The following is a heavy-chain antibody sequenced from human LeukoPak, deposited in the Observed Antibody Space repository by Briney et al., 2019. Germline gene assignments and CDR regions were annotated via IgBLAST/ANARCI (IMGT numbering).Heavy chain of an antibody. CDR3: AREYYYDSSGYFY. D-gene: IGHD3-22*01. CDR2: INHSGST. CDR1: GGSFSGYY. J-gene: IGHJ4*02. Sequence: SETLSLTCAVYGGSFSGYYWSWIRQPPGNGLEWIGEINHSGSTNYNPSLKSQVTISVDTSKNQCSLKLSSVTAADTAVYYCAREYYYDSSGYFYWGQGTLVTVSS. V-gene: IGHV4-34*01.